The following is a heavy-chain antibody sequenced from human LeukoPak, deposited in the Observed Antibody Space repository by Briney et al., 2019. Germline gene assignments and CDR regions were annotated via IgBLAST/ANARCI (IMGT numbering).Heavy chain of an antibody. CDR3: ARSHSVWTSFDY. V-gene: IGHV4-59*01. Sequence: PSETLSLTCTVSGGSISSYYWSWIRQPPGKGLEWIGYIYYSGSTNYNPSLKSRVTISVDTSKNQFSLKLSSVTAADTAVYYCARSHSVWTSFDYWGQGTLVTVPS. D-gene: IGHD3/OR15-3a*01. J-gene: IGHJ4*02. CDR2: IYYSGST. CDR1: GGSISSYY.